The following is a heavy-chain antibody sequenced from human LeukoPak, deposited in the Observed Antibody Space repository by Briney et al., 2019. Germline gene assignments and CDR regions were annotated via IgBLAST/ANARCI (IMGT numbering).Heavy chain of an antibody. D-gene: IGHD1-26*01. V-gene: IGHV4-59*01. J-gene: IGHJ5*02. CDR2: IYYSGTT. CDR3: AKEGSGSYFNWFDP. CDR1: GGSISPYY. Sequence: PSETLSLTCTVSGGSISPYYWNWIRQSPGKGLEWIGYIYYSGTTKYNPSLKSRVTISLDTSKNQFSLKLTSVTAADTAVYYCAKEGSGSYFNWFDPRGQGTLVTVSS.